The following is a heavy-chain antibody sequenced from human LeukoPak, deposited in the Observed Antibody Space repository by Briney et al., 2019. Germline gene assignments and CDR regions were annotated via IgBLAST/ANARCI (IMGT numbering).Heavy chain of an antibody. CDR1: GGSIHTYY. V-gene: IGHV4-59*13. Sequence: ASETLSLTCSVSGGSIHTYYWTWIRQPPGKGLEWIGNVYYSGTTYYNPSLKSRLTISVDTSKNQFSLKLNSVTAADTAVYFCARDCGGDSYLGAFDIWGQGTVVTVSS. J-gene: IGHJ3*02. CDR3: ARDCGGDSYLGAFDI. D-gene: IGHD2-21*02. CDR2: VYYSGTT.